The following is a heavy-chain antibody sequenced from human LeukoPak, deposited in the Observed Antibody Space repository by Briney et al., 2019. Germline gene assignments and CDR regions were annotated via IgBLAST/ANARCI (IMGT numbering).Heavy chain of an antibody. D-gene: IGHD3-22*01. CDR3: ARGRGDSKGTSFDF. Sequence: SETLSLTCTVSGGSMNNYYWSWIRQSPGRGLEWVGYIYHTASATYKPSLKSRVTLSLDTSKNQFSLRLNSVTAADTAVYYCARGRGDSKGTSFDFWGQGTLVTVSS. V-gene: IGHV4-59*01. J-gene: IGHJ4*02. CDR1: GGSMNNYY. CDR2: IYHTASA.